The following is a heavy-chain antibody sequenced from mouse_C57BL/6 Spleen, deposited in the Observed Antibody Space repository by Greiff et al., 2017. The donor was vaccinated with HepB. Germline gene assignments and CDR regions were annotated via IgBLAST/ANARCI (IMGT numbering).Heavy chain of an antibody. V-gene: IGHV1-54*01. CDR2: INPGSGGT. CDR1: GYAFTNYL. CDR3: AKQVAAFCYGNYVAMDY. J-gene: IGHJ4*01. D-gene: IGHD2-1*01. Sequence: VQLQQSGAELVRPGTSVKVSCKASGYAFTNYLIEWVKQRPGQGLEWIGVINPGSGGTNYNEKFKGKVTLTADKASSTAYMQLSSLTSEDSAVDFCAKQVAAFCYGNYVAMDYWGQGTSVTVSS.